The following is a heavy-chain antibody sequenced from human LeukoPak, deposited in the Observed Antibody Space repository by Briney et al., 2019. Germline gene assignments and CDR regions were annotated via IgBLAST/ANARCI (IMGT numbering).Heavy chain of an antibody. Sequence: TSETLSLTCTVSGGSISSGGYYWSWIRQHPGKGLEWIGYIYYSGSTYYNPSLKSRVTISVDTSKNQFSLKLSSVTAADTAVYYCARYITMVRGVYYYGMDVWGKGTTATVSS. J-gene: IGHJ6*04. V-gene: IGHV4-31*03. CDR2: IYYSGST. CDR3: ARYITMVRGVYYYGMDV. CDR1: GGSISSGGYY. D-gene: IGHD3-10*01.